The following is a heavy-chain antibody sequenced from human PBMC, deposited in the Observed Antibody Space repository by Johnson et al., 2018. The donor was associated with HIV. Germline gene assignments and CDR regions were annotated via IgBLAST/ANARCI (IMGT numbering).Heavy chain of an antibody. J-gene: IGHJ3*02. CDR3: ARDRRHYSDSSGYPDSDAFDI. CDR1: GFTFDDYG. Sequence: VQLVESGGGVERPGGSLRLSCATSGFTFDDYGMSWVRQVPVKGLEWVSGINWDGDRTGYADSVKGRFTISRDNATTSLYLQMNSLRAEDTALYYCARDRRHYSDSSGYPDSDAFDIWGQGTMVTVSS. CDR2: INWDGDRT. D-gene: IGHD3-22*01. V-gene: IGHV3-20*04.